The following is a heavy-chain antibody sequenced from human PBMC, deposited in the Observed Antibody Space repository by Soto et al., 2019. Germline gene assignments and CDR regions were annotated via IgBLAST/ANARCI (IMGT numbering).Heavy chain of an antibody. V-gene: IGHV5-51*01. CDR2: IYPGDSDT. D-gene: IGHD3-16*01. CDR1: GYSFTSYW. J-gene: IGHJ3*02. Sequence: GESLKISCKDSGYSFTSYWIGWVRQMPGKGLEWMGIIYPGDSDTRYSPSFQGQVTISADKSISTAYLQWSSLKASDTAMYYCARPSRTYYDDTQDDAFDIWGQGTMVTVSS. CDR3: ARPSRTYYDDTQDDAFDI.